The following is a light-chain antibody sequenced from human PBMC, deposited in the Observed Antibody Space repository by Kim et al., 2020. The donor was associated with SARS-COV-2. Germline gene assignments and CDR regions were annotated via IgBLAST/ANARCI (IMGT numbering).Light chain of an antibody. V-gene: IGKV1-5*03. CDR3: QQYNSSSRT. CDR2: KAS. J-gene: IGKJ1*01. Sequence: DIQMTQSPSTLSASVGDRVTITCRASQSTRSWLAWYQQKAGKAPNLLIYKASSLQSGVPSRFSGSGSGTEFTLTISSLQPDDFATYYCQQYNSSSRTFGQGTKVDIK. CDR1: QSTRSW.